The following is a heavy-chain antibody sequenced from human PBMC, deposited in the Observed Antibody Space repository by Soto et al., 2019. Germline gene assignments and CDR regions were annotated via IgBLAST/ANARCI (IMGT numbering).Heavy chain of an antibody. J-gene: IGHJ5*02. Sequence: QVPLVQSGGEVKRPGASVKVSCKTSGYTFSNYGITWVRQAPGQPLEWLGWISLYSDCTNYAQKFQGRVSMTTDTSTTTAYMELRSLRSDDTAVYYCARVVPGAEAWFGPWGQGTLVTVSS. CDR2: ISLYSDCT. CDR1: GYTFSNYG. V-gene: IGHV1-18*01. CDR3: ARVVPGAEAWFGP. D-gene: IGHD2-2*01.